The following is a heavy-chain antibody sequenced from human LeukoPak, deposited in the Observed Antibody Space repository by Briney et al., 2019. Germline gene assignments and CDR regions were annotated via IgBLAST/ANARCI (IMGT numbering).Heavy chain of an antibody. D-gene: IGHD3-22*01. J-gene: IGHJ4*02. CDR3: ARGKAYYYDSSGYEPPRY. CDR1: GGTFSSYA. V-gene: IGHV1-69*13. CDR2: IIPIFGTA. Sequence: SVKVSCTASGGTFSSYAISWVRQAPGQGLEWMGGIIPIFGTANYAQKFQGRVTITADESTSTAYMELSSLRSEDTAVYYCARGKAYYYDSSGYEPPRYWGQGTLVTVSS.